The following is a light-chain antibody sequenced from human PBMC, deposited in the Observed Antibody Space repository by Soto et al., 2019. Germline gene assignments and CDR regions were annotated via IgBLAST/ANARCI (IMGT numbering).Light chain of an antibody. Sequence: EIVMTQSPVTLSLSPGERATLSCRASQSVTNSFLAWYQQKPGQAPRLLIYGASRRATGIPDRFTGSGAGTDFTLTISRLEPEDFAVYYCQQYVSSPWAFGQGTKVEI. CDR1: QSVTNSF. V-gene: IGKV3-20*01. CDR2: GAS. J-gene: IGKJ1*01. CDR3: QQYVSSPWA.